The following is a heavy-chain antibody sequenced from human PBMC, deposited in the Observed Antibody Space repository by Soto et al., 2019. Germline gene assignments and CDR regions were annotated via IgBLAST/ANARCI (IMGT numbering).Heavy chain of an antibody. J-gene: IGHJ4*02. CDR2: INHNGIT. V-gene: IGHV4-34*01. CDR3: ATHYGSGGFFF. Sequence: PSETLSLTCAVYGGSFNDYYWSWIRQSPVKGLEWIAEINHNGITNYNPSLKSRVTISRDASKSQFSLEVNSVTAADTAVYYCATHYGSGGFFFWGQGALVTV. CDR1: GGSFNDYY. D-gene: IGHD3-10*01.